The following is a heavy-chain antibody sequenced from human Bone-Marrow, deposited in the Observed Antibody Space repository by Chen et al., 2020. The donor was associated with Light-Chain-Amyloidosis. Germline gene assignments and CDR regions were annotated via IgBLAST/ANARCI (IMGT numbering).Heavy chain of an antibody. J-gene: IGHJ4*02. CDR3: AKSRTHYNEVDF. Sequence: EVQLLESGGGLVQPGGSLRLSCAASGFSFSSYAMTWVRQAPGKGLEWVSTITRSGAGTYSADSVKGRFAIFRDTSKSTLFLRMNSLRADDTAVYYCAKSRTHYNEVDFWGQGTLVTVSS. D-gene: IGHD1-26*01. V-gene: IGHV3-23*01. CDR2: ITRSGAGT. CDR1: GFSFSSYA.